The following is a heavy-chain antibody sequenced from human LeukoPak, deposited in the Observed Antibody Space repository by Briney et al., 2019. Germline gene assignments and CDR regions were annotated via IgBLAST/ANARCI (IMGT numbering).Heavy chain of an antibody. CDR1: GGSFSGYY. CDR3: ARVGHCSGGSCYGWGAFDI. D-gene: IGHD2-15*01. J-gene: IGHJ3*02. V-gene: IGHV4-34*01. CDR2: INHSGST. Sequence: PSETLSLTCAVYGGSFSGYYWSWIRQPPGKGLEWIGEINHSGSTNYNPSLKSRVTISVDTSKNQFSLKLSSVTAADTAVYYCARVGHCSGGSCYGWGAFDIWGQGTMVTVSS.